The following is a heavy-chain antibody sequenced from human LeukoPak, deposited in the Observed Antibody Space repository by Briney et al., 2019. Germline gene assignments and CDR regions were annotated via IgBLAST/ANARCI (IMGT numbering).Heavy chain of an antibody. CDR3: ARDSHLPPYSYGYYFDY. CDR2: IIPIFGTA. J-gene: IGHJ4*02. Sequence: SVKVSCKASGGTFSSYAISWVRQAPGEGLEWMGGIIPIFGTANYAQKFQGRVTITADESTSTAYMELSSLRSEDTAVYYCARDSHLPPYSYGYYFDYWGQGTLVTVSS. D-gene: IGHD5-18*01. CDR1: GGTFSSYA. V-gene: IGHV1-69*01.